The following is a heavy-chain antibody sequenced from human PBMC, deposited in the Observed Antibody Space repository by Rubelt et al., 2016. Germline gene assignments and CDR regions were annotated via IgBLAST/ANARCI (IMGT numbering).Heavy chain of an antibody. CDR2: LDPEDGET. J-gene: IGHJ4*02. CDR1: GYTLTELS. CDR3: ASSSGSYYSLDY. V-gene: IGHV1-24*01. D-gene: IGHD1-26*01. Sequence: QVQLVQSGAEVKKPGASVKVSCKVSGYTLTELSMHWVRQAPGKGLEWMGGLDPEDGETIYAQKFQSRVTVTGDTSTGTAYMELSRPRSDDTAVYYCASSSGSYYSLDYWGQGTLVTVSS.